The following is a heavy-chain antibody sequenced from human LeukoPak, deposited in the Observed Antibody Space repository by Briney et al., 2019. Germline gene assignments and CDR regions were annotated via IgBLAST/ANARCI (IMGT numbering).Heavy chain of an antibody. Sequence: PGGSLRLSCSASGFTFSTYAMSWVRQAPGKGLEWVSAISGSGGSTYYADSVKGRFTISRDNSKNTLYLQMNSLRAEDTAVYYCAKGRGGYSYGSDYWGQGTLVTVSS. CDR1: GFTFSTYA. CDR3: AKGRGGYSYGSDY. J-gene: IGHJ4*02. CDR2: ISGSGGST. V-gene: IGHV3-23*01. D-gene: IGHD5-18*01.